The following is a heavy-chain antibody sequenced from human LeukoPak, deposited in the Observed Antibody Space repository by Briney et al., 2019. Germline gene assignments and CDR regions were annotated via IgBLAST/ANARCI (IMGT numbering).Heavy chain of an antibody. V-gene: IGHV4-39*07. CDR2: IYYSGST. Sequence: PSETLSLTCTVSGGSISSSSYYWGWIRQPPGKGLEWIGSIYYSGSTYYNPSLKSRVTISVDTSKNQFSLKLSSVTAADTAVYYGARLSRISSREMAPGYAFDIWGQGTMVTVSS. CDR3: ARLSRISSREMAPGYAFDI. D-gene: IGHD5-24*01. CDR1: GGSISSSSYY. J-gene: IGHJ3*02.